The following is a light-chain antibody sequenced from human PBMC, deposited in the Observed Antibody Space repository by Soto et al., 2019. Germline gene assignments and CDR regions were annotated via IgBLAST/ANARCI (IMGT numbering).Light chain of an antibody. Sequence: DLQMTQSPSSLSASVGDRVTITCQASQDISNYLNWYQQKPGKAPKVLIYAASTLQSGVPSRFSGSGSGTEFTLTISSLQPEDYATYYCQQHNSFPRSFGQGTKLEIK. CDR1: QDISNY. J-gene: IGKJ2*01. V-gene: IGKV1-9*01. CDR3: QQHNSFPRS. CDR2: AAS.